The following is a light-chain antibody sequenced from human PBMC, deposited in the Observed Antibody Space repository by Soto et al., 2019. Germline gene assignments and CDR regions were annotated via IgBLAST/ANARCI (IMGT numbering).Light chain of an antibody. CDR2: SNN. CDR1: SSNIGSNN. Sequence: QSVLTQPPSASGTPGQRVTISCSGSSSNIGSNNVNWYQQLPGTAPKLLIYSNNKRPSGVPDRFSGSKSGTSASLAISGLQAEDEADYYCAACDDSLNVLVFGGGTKLTVL. V-gene: IGLV1-44*01. CDR3: AACDDSLNVLV. J-gene: IGLJ3*02.